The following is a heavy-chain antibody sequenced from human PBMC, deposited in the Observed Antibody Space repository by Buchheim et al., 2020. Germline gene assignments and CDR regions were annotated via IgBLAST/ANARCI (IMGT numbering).Heavy chain of an antibody. V-gene: IGHV4-34*01. D-gene: IGHD3-3*01. CDR2: INHSGSP. CDR3: ARGDDFWSGYCI. CDR1: GGSFSGYY. Sequence: QVQLQQWGAGLLKPSETLSLTCAVYGGSFSGYYWCWIRQPPGKGLEWIGEINHSGSPNYNPSLKSRVTISVDTSKNQFSLKLSAVTAADTAVYYCARGDDFWSGYCIWGQGTL. J-gene: IGHJ4*02.